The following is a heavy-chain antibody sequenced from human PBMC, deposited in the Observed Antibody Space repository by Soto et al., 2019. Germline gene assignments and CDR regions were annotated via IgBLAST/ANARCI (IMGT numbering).Heavy chain of an antibody. J-gene: IGHJ4*02. V-gene: IGHV3-30*09. CDR1: GFTFNSYA. D-gene: IGHD2-2*01. Sequence: TGGSLSLSCAASGFTFNSYAMHWVRQAPGKGLEWVAVISYDENKKYNTDSVKGRFAISRDNSKNTLYLQITRVTAGDTAVYYCARDLAYAPTLFYYWGQGTQVTVSS. CDR3: ARDLAYAPTLFYY. CDR2: ISYDENKK.